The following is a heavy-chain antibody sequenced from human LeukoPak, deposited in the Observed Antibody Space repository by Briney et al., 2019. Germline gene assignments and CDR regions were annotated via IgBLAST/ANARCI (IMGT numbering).Heavy chain of an antibody. Sequence: PGGSLRLSCAASGFTFSSYWMSWVRQAPGKGLEWVANIKQDGSEKYYVDSVKGRFTISRDNAKNSLYLQMNSLRAEDTAVYYCARDQGYSYGRPQHYFDYWGQGTLVTVSS. CDR3: ARDQGYSYGRPQHYFDY. D-gene: IGHD5-18*01. V-gene: IGHV3-7*01. CDR1: GFTFSSYW. CDR2: IKQDGSEK. J-gene: IGHJ4*02.